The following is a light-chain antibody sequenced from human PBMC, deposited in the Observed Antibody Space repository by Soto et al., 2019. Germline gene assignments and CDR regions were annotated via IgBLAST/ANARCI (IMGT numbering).Light chain of an antibody. CDR3: QQYNNWPPLIT. CDR2: GAS. Sequence: IVITQSPTAVPVSPRETVTLSCRASQSISIGLAWYRQKPGQAPRLLIYGASTRATGTPARFSGSGSGTEFTLTISSLQSEDFAVYYCQQYNNWPPLITFGQGTRLEI. CDR1: QSISIG. V-gene: IGKV3D-15*01. J-gene: IGKJ5*01.